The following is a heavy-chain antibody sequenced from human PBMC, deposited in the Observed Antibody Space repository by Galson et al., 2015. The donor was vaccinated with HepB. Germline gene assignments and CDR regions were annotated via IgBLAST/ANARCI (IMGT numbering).Heavy chain of an antibody. CDR2: TNLESKWFH. CDR1: GDSVSTTTVA. J-gene: IGHJ4*02. CDR3: AREWLITTYYFDY. Sequence: CAISGDSVSTTTVAWSWIRLSPSRGLEWLGRTNLESKWFHLYAPSLKGRIAVTADTSKNEVSLQLTSVTPEDTAVYFCAREWLITTYYFDYWGPGTLVTVSS. V-gene: IGHV6-1*01. D-gene: IGHD5-12*01.